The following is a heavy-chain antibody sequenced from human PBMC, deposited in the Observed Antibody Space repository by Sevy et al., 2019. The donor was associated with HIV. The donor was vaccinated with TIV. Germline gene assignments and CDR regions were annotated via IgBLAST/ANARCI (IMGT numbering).Heavy chain of an antibody. J-gene: IGHJ4*02. Sequence: GGSLRLSCAASRFAFYDYSMSWIRQAPGKGLEWVATLCFGCGKINYADSVKGRFTISRDNSKNSFYLQMDNLRVEDTAVYYCAREGCTRPHDYWGQGTRVTVSS. CDR2: LCFGCGKI. D-gene: IGHD2-8*01. CDR3: AREGCTRPHDY. V-gene: IGHV3-23*01. CDR1: RFAFYDYS.